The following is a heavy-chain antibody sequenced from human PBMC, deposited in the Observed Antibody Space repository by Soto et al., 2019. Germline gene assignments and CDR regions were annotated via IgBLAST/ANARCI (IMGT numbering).Heavy chain of an antibody. V-gene: IGHV4-61*01. CDR2: IYYSGST. Sequence: SETLSLTCTVSGGSVSSGSYYWSWIRQPPGKGLEWIGYIYYSGSTNYNPSLKSRVTISVDTSKNQFSLKLSSVTAADTAVYYCARDRGDYLYYYYGMDVWGQGTTVTVSS. D-gene: IGHD3-10*01. J-gene: IGHJ6*02. CDR3: ARDRGDYLYYYYGMDV. CDR1: GGSVSSGSYY.